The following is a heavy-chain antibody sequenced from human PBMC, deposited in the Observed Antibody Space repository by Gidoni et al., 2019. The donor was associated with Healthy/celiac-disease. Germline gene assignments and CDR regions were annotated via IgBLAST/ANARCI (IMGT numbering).Heavy chain of an antibody. J-gene: IGHJ6*04. CDR1: GGSFSCYY. D-gene: IGHD2-2*03. V-gene: IGHV4-34*01. CDR3: AKRFWGGGYCMDV. Sequence: QVPLQQWGAGLLKPSETLSLTCAVYGGSFSCYYWSWIRQSPGKGLEWIGEINHSGSTNYNPSLKSRVTISGDTAKNQFSLKLSSVTAADTAVYYCAKRFWGGGYCMDVWGRGTTVTVSS. CDR2: INHSGST.